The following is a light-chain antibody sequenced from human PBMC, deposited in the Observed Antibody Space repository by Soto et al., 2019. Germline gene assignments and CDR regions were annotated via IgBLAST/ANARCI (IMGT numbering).Light chain of an antibody. V-gene: IGKV1-39*01. CDR2: GAS. CDR3: QQNYSTPPLT. J-gene: IGKJ4*01. CDR1: QGIKSY. Sequence: DIETTQSPSSLSTSVGDTVTITCRASQGIKSYLNWYQQKPGKAPKLLIYGASSLQSGVPSRFSGSGSGTDFTLTISSLQHEDYATYYCQQNYSTPPLTFGGGTKVEIK.